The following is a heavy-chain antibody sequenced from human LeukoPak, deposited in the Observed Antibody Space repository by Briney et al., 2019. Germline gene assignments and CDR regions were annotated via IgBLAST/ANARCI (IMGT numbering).Heavy chain of an antibody. CDR1: GFTFSSYG. J-gene: IGHJ4*02. CDR2: IWYDGSNK. Sequence: GGSLRLSCAASGFTFSSYGMHWVRQAPGKGLEWVAVIWYDGSNKYYADSVKGRFTISRDNSKNTLYLQMNSLRAEDTAVYYCARDLSVAGDQIRDYWGQGTLVTVSS. CDR3: ARDLSVAGDQIRDY. D-gene: IGHD2-15*01. V-gene: IGHV3-33*01.